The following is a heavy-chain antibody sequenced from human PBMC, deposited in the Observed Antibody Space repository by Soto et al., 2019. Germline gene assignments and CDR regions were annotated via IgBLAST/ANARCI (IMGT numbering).Heavy chain of an antibody. CDR2: ISYDGSNE. J-gene: IGHJ5*02. Sequence: QVPLVESGGGVVQPGRSLRLSCAASGFTFSNYGMHWVRQAPGKGLDWVAVISYDGSNEYYADSVKGRFTISRDNSKNTLYLQMNSLRAEDTAVYYCAKDKDGPFDPWGQGTLVTVSS. CDR3: AKDKDGPFDP. V-gene: IGHV3-30*18. CDR1: GFTFSNYG.